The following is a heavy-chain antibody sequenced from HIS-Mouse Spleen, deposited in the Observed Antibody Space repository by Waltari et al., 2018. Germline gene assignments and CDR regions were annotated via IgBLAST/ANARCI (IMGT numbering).Heavy chain of an antibody. V-gene: IGHV1-8*01. CDR2: LHPKSGNT. J-gene: IGHJ5*02. D-gene: IGHD5-18*01. Sequence: QVQLVQSGAEVKKPGASVKVSCKASGYTFTSYDINWVRQATGQGLEWMGWLHPKSGNTGDAPKFQGRVTMTRNTSISTAYMELSSLRSEDTAVYYCARIGSRRRGYSYGYWFDPWGQGTLVTVSS. CDR1: GYTFTSYD. CDR3: ARIGSRRRGYSYGYWFDP.